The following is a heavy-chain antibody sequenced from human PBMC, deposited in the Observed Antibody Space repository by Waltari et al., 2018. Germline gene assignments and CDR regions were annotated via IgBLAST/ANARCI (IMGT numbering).Heavy chain of an antibody. J-gene: IGHJ4*02. V-gene: IGHV5-51*01. Sequence: EVQLVQSGAEVKKPGESLKISCKGSGYSFTTYWIGWVRQMPGKGLEWMGIIYPGDSATRESPSFQGEGTISADKSISTGYLQWSSLKASDTAIYYCARSRYCSSGSGYPDWWGQGTLVTVSS. D-gene: IGHD2-15*01. CDR3: ARSRYCSSGSGYPDW. CDR1: GYSFTTYW. CDR2: IYPGDSAT.